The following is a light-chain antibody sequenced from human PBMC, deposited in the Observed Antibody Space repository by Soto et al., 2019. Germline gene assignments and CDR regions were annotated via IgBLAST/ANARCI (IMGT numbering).Light chain of an antibody. V-gene: IGKV3-20*01. Sequence: EIVLTQSPGTLSLSPGEGATLSCRASQSVSSNYLAWYQQKPGQAPRLLIYGASSRAAGIPGKFSGSGSGTDFTLTISRLDPEDIAVYFCQHYDSSPTFGLRTKLEIK. CDR2: GAS. J-gene: IGKJ2*01. CDR1: QSVSSNY. CDR3: QHYDSSPT.